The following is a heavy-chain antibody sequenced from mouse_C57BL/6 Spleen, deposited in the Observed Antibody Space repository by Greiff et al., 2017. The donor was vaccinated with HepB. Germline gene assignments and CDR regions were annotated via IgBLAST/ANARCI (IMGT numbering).Heavy chain of an antibody. CDR2: IYPGDGDT. CDR3: ANLPDFDY. V-gene: IGHV1-82*01. CDR1: GYAFSSSW. D-gene: IGHD6-1*01. J-gene: IGHJ2*01. Sequence: VQLQQSGPELVKPGASVKISCKASGYAFSSSWMNWVKQRPGKGLEWIGRIYPGDGDTNYNGKFKGKATLTADKSSSTAYMQLSSLTSEDSAVYFCANLPDFDYWGQGTTLTVSS.